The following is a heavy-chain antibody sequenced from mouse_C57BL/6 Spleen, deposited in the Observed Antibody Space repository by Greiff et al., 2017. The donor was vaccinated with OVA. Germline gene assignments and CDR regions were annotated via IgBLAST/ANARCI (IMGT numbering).Heavy chain of an antibody. CDR2: IDPETGGT. Sequence: VQLQESGAELVRPGASVTLSCKASGYTFTDYEMHWVKQTPVHGLEWIGAIDPETGGTAYNQKFKGKAILTADKSSSTAYMELRSLTSEDSAVYYCTIIYYEDFDYWGQGTTLTVSS. D-gene: IGHD2-4*01. CDR3: TIIYYEDFDY. V-gene: IGHV1-15*01. CDR1: GYTFTDYE. J-gene: IGHJ2*01.